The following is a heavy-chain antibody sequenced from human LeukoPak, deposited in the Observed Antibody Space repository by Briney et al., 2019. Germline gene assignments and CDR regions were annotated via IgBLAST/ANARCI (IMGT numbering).Heavy chain of an antibody. D-gene: IGHD3-22*01. Sequence: PGGSLRLSCAASGFTFSSYGMSWVRQAPGKGLEWVSAISGSGGSTYYADSVKGRFTISRDNAKNSLYLQMNSLRAEDTAVYYCARLDSSGYYFFDYWGQGTLVTVSS. CDR3: ARLDSSGYYFFDY. CDR2: ISGSGGST. V-gene: IGHV3-23*01. J-gene: IGHJ4*02. CDR1: GFTFSSYG.